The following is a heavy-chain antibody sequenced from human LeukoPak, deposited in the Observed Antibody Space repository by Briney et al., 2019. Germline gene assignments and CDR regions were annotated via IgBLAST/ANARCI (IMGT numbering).Heavy chain of an antibody. D-gene: IGHD3-22*01. J-gene: IGHJ4*02. CDR1: GYSFTSYW. CDR3: ARQDYYDSSGYLLYYFDY. V-gene: IGHV5-51*01. Sequence: GESLKISCKGSGYSFTSYWIGWVRQMLGKGLEWMGIIYPGDSDTRYSPSFQGQVTISADKSISTAYLQWSSLKASDTAMYYCARQDYYDSSGYLLYYFDYWGQGTLVTVSS. CDR2: IYPGDSDT.